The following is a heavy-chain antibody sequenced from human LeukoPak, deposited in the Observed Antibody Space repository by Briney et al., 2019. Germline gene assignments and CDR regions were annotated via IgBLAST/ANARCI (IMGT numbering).Heavy chain of an antibody. CDR3: AKDRWSSSTSFLFDY. V-gene: IGHV3-9*01. Sequence: GRSLRLSCAASGFTFDDYAMHWVRQAPGKGLEWVSGISWNSGSIGYADSVKGRFTISRDNAKNSLYLQVNSLRAEDTALYYCAKDRWSSSTSFLFDYWGQGTLVTVSS. J-gene: IGHJ4*02. CDR2: ISWNSGSI. D-gene: IGHD2-2*01. CDR1: GFTFDDYA.